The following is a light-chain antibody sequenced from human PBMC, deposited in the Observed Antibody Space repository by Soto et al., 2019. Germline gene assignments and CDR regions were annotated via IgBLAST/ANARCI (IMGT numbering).Light chain of an antibody. CDR2: DVS. Sequence: DIQMTQSPSSLSASVGDTVTITCQASQDINKFLNWYQQKPWKAPKLLIYDVSNLETGVPSRFSGSGSETHFTLTINSPQPEDIATYYCQQYDNYEITFGQGTRLDIK. CDR1: QDINKF. J-gene: IGKJ5*01. CDR3: QQYDNYEIT. V-gene: IGKV1-33*01.